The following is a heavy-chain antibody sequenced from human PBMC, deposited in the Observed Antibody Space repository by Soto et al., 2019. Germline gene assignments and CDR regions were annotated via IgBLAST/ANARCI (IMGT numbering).Heavy chain of an antibody. CDR3: ARESVRPVTTEDL. J-gene: IGHJ5*02. Sequence: GGSLRLSCAASGFTLSAYYMTWIRQAPGKGLEWVSYISSGGNTIYYADSVKGRFTISRDHANNSLYLQMSSLRAEDTAVYYCARESVRPVTTEDLWGQGTLVTVSS. D-gene: IGHD4-17*01. CDR1: GFTLSAYY. CDR2: ISSGGNTI. V-gene: IGHV3-11*01.